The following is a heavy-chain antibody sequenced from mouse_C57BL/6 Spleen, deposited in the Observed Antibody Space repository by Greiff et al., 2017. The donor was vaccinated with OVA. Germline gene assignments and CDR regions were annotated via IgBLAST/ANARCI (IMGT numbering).Heavy chain of an antibody. CDR1: GYTFTDYY. J-gene: IGHJ2*01. CDR3: ARRFPYFDY. CDR2: INPNNGGT. V-gene: IGHV1-26*01. Sequence: VQLQQSGPELVKPGASVKISCKASGYTFTDYYMNWVKQSHGKSLEWIGDINPNNGGTSYNQKFKGKATLTVDKSSSTAYMELRSLTSEDSAVYYCARRFPYFDYWGQGTTLTVSS.